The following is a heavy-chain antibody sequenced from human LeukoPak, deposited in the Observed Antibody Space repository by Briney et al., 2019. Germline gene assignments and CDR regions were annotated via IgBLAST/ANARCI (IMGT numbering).Heavy chain of an antibody. CDR2: MNPNSGNT. CDR1: GYTFTSYD. J-gene: IGHJ4*02. D-gene: IGHD5-18*01. Sequence: ASVKVSCKASGYTFTSYDINWVRQATGQGLEWMGWMNPNSGNTGHAQTFQGRVTMTRNTSISTAYMELSSLRSEDTAVYYCARVDTAMDFDYWGQGTLVTVSS. CDR3: ARVDTAMDFDY. V-gene: IGHV1-8*01.